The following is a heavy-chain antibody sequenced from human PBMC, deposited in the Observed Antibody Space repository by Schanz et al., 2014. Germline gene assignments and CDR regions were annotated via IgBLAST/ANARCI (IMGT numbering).Heavy chain of an antibody. CDR2: INPSGGGT. CDR3: TRNPAAYCSDTSCIRAPFDY. D-gene: IGHD2-2*01. V-gene: IGHV1-46*03. J-gene: IGHJ4*02. CDR1: GYPFVSYS. Sequence: QVQLVQSGAEVKKPGVSVKVSCKASGYPFVSYSMHWVRQAPGQGLEWMGIINPSGGGTSYALRIQDRVTIARDTSRSAVYMELSSVTTEDTAVYYCTRNPAAYCSDTSCIRAPFDYWGQGTLVTVSS.